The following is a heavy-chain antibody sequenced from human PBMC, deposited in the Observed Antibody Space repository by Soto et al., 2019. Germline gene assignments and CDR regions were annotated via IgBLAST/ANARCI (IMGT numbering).Heavy chain of an antibody. CDR3: ARDGQGLAPYALDV. Sequence: QVQLVESGGGVGQPGRSLRLSCTVSGFTFSGQAMHWVREAPGKGLEWVTQIWYDGSNKYYAESVKGRFTISRDNSKITLYLQMNSLRVEDTAVYYCARDGQGLAPYALDVWGQGTSVTVSS. D-gene: IGHD6-19*01. V-gene: IGHV3-33*01. CDR1: GFTFSGQA. J-gene: IGHJ6*02. CDR2: IWYDGSNK.